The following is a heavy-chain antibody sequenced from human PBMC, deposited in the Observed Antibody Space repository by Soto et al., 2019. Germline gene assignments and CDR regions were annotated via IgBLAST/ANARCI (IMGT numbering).Heavy chain of an antibody. CDR3: ARDDSSGWRNKLDY. V-gene: IGHV4-34*01. CDR2: INHSGST. D-gene: IGHD6-19*01. CDR1: GGSFSGYY. J-gene: IGHJ4*02. Sequence: SETLSLTCAVYGGSFSGYYWSWFRQPPGKGLEWIGEINHSGSTNYNPSLKSRVTISVDTSKNQFSLKLSSVTAADTAVYYCARDDSSGWRNKLDYWGQGTLVT.